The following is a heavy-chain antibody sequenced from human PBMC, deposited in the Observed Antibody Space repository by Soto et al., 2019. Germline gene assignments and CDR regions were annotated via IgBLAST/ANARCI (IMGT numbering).Heavy chain of an antibody. D-gene: IGHD3-10*01. J-gene: IGHJ6*03. CDR2: ISSSSGYI. CDR1: GFIFRSYT. V-gene: IGHV3-21*02. CDR3: AGPATAASDYYYYMDV. Sequence: EVQLVESGGGLVKPGGSLRLSCAASGFIFRSYTMNWVRQAPGKGLEWVSSISSSSGYIFYADSVKGRFTISRDNAKNSLLLQMNSLRAEDTAVYYCAGPATAASDYYYYMDVWGKGTTVTVSS.